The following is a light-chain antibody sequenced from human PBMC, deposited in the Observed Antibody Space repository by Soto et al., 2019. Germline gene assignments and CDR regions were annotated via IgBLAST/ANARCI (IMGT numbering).Light chain of an antibody. CDR3: QQYYSHPRT. CDR1: QSLLYSSTNKKH. Sequence: DIVMTQSPDSLAVSLGERATFNCKSSQSLLYSSTNKKHLAWYQQKPGQPPKLLISWASTRESGAPDRFSGSGSETDFTLTISSLQAEDVAVYYCQQYYSHPRTFGQGTKLEIK. V-gene: IGKV4-1*01. J-gene: IGKJ1*01. CDR2: WAS.